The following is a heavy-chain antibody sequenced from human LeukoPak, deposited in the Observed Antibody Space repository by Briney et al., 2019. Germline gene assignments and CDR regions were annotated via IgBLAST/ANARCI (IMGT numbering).Heavy chain of an antibody. Sequence: PGGSLRLSCAASGFTFSSYSMNWVRQAPGKGLEWVSSISSSSSYIYYADSVKGRFTISRDNSKNTLYLQMNSLRAEDTAVYYCAKPHPAAGTNYYGMDVWGKGTTVTVSS. V-gene: IGHV3-21*04. D-gene: IGHD6-13*01. CDR3: AKPHPAAGTNYYGMDV. CDR2: ISSSSSYI. CDR1: GFTFSSYS. J-gene: IGHJ6*04.